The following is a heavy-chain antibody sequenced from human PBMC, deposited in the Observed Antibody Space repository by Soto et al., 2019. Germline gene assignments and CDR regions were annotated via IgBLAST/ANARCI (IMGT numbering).Heavy chain of an antibody. CDR1: GGSVSSGSYY. J-gene: IGHJ4*02. V-gene: IGHV4-61*01. D-gene: IGHD5-18*01. CDR2: IYYSGRT. CDR3: ARGSQLWSLDY. Sequence: QVQLQESGPGLLRPSETLSLTCTVSGGSVSSGSYYWSWIRQPPGKGLEWIDHIYYSGRTNFNPSLKSRVTMSVDTSKNQFSLKLSSVTAADTAVYYCARGSQLWSLDYWGQGTLVTVSS.